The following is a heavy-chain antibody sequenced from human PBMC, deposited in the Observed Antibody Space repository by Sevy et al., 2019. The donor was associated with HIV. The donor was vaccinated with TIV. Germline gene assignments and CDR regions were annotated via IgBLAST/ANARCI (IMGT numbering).Heavy chain of an antibody. CDR1: GFTFSSYG. J-gene: IGHJ4*02. D-gene: IGHD3-3*01. CDR3: AKDGGGWDDFWCGYYNDN. Sequence: GGSLRLSCAASGFTFSSYGMHWVRQAPGKGLEWVAVISYDGSNIYYADSVKGRFTISRDNSKNTLYLQMNSLRAEDTAVYYCAKDGGGWDDFWCGYYNDNWGQGTLVTVSS. CDR2: ISYDGSNI. V-gene: IGHV3-30*18.